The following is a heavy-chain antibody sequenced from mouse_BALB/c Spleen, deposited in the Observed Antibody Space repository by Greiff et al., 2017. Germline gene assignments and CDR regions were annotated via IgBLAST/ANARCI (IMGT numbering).Heavy chain of an antibody. D-gene: IGHD2-4*01. V-gene: IGHV1S81*02. J-gene: IGHJ3*01. CDR2: INPSNGRT. Sequence: QVQLQQPGAELVKPGASVKLSCKASGYTFTSYRMHWVKQRPGQGLEWIGEINPSNGRTNYNEKFKSKATLTVDKSSSTAYMQLSSLTSEDSAVYYCAREGDYWFAYWGQGTLVTVSA. CDR1: GYTFTSYR. CDR3: AREGDYWFAY.